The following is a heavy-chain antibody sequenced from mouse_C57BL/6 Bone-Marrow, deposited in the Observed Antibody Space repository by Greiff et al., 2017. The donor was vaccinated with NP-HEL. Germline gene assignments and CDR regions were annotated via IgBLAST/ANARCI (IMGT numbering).Heavy chain of an antibody. CDR1: GFNIKDYY. J-gene: IGHJ3*01. D-gene: IGHD3-2*02. V-gene: IGHV14-1*01. CDR3: TRQLRLRAWFAY. CDR2: IDPEDGDT. Sequence: VQLKESGAELVRPGASVKLSCTASGFNIKDYYMHWVKQRPEQGLEWIGRIDPEDGDTEYAPKFQGKATMTADTSSNTAYLQLSSLTSEDTAVDYCTRQLRLRAWFAYWGQGTLVTVSA.